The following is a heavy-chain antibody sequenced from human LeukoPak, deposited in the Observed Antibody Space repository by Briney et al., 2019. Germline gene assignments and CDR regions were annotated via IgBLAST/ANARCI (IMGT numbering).Heavy chain of an antibody. J-gene: IGHJ5*02. CDR2: INYNSGKV. CDR3: ARKDSGDYRFDP. CDR1: GFTFSSYA. V-gene: IGHV4-38-2*01. D-gene: IGHD4-17*01. Sequence: GSLRLSCAASGFTFSSYAMSWVRQAPGKGLEWIGSINYNSGKVYYNPSLKSRVTISVDTSQNQFSLNLNSVTAADTAVYYCARKDSGDYRFDPWGQGTLVTVSS.